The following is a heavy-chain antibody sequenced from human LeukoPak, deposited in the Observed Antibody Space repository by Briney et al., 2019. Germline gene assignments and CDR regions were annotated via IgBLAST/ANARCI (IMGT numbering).Heavy chain of an antibody. CDR2: IRYDGSNK. CDR1: GFTFSSYG. D-gene: IGHD5-18*01. Sequence: GGSLRLSCAASGFTFSSYGMHWVRQAPGKGLEWVAFIRYDGSNKYYADSVKGRFTISRDNAKNSLYLQMNSLRVEDTAVYFCARERNTAIVTAFDVWGQGTMVTVSS. J-gene: IGHJ3*01. V-gene: IGHV3-30*02. CDR3: ARERNTAIVTAFDV.